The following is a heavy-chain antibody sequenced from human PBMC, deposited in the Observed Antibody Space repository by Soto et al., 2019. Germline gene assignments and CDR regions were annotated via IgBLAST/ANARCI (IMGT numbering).Heavy chain of an antibody. CDR2: LSLNGVTI. Sequence: EVQLVESGGALVQPGRSLRLSCAASGFTFDDYAVHWVRQVPGKGLQWVSGLSLNGVTIGYAASVKGRFTISRDNAKKSLYLQMNGLRPDDTAFYYCAASRAYDSSDYSGFHYGMDVWGLGTTVTVS. J-gene: IGHJ6*02. CDR1: GFTFDDYA. D-gene: IGHD3-22*01. V-gene: IGHV3-9*01. CDR3: AASRAYDSSDYSGFHYGMDV.